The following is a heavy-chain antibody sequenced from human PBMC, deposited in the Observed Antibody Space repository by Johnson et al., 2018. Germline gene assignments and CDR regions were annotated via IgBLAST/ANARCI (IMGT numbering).Heavy chain of an antibody. V-gene: IGHV3-11*04. CDR3: ARAGLEWLYINYYYYYMDV. Sequence: QVQLVQAGGGLVEPGGSLRLSCAASGFTFSDYYMSWIRQAPGKGLEWVSYISSSGSTIYYADSVKGRFTISRDNAKNLLYLQMNRLRAEDTAVYYCARAGLEWLYINYYYYYMDVWGKGTTVTVSS. CDR2: ISSSGSTI. CDR1: GFTFSDYY. J-gene: IGHJ6*03. D-gene: IGHD3-3*01.